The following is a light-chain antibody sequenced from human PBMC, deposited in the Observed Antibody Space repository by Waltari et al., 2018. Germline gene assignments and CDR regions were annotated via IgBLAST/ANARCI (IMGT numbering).Light chain of an antibody. Sequence: IVSTQSPATLSLSPGVTSTLTCRASQSVSSYLAWYQQRPGQAPRLLIYDASNRATGIPARFSGSGSGTDFSLTISSLGPEDFAVYYCQQRNIWPPMYTFGQGTKLE. CDR2: DAS. V-gene: IGKV3-11*01. CDR3: QQRNIWPPMYT. J-gene: IGKJ2*01. CDR1: QSVSSY.